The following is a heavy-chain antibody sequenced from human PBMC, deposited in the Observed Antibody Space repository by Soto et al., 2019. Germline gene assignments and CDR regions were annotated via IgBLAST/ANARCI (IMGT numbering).Heavy chain of an antibody. J-gene: IGHJ4*02. CDR3: ASFLVGATARNDFDS. CDR1: GGSIRSNDYF. D-gene: IGHD2-8*02. Sequence: LQLQESGPGVVKPSKTLSLACSVSGGSIRSNDYFWGWVRQPPGKGLEWIASIYSNGGTYDSPSLNSRATVSIDTSKNQFFLTVRSVTAADTAVYYCASFLVGATARNDFDSWGQGTLVTISS. V-gene: IGHV4-39*01. CDR2: IYSNGGT.